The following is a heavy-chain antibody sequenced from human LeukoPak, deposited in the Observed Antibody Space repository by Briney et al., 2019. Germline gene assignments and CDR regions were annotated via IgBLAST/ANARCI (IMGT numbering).Heavy chain of an antibody. CDR2: IKQDESER. CDR3: ARLSAYYYGFYFYYYMDV. V-gene: IGHV3-7*01. CDR1: GFTFSTYR. D-gene: IGHD3-10*01. J-gene: IGHJ6*03. Sequence: GGSLRLSCAASGFTFSTYRMSWVRQAPGKGPEWVANIKQDESERYTVDSVKGRFTISRDNAKNSVYLHMNSLRAEDTALYYCARLSAYYYGFYFYYYMDVWGKGTTVTVSS.